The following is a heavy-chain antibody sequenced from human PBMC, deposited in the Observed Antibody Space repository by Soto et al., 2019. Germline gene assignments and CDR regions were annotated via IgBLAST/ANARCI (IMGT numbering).Heavy chain of an antibody. CDR1: GYTFANYW. V-gene: IGHV5-51*01. CDR2: IYPGDSDT. J-gene: IGHJ6*02. CDR3: ARNRLRQYYYGMDV. D-gene: IGHD3-10*01. Sequence: GESLKISCEGSGYTFANYWNSWVRQMPGKGLELVGVIYPGDSDTRYSPFFRGQVTISADKSISHVYLQWSSLKASDTAMYYCARNRLRQYYYGMDVWGQGTTVTVS.